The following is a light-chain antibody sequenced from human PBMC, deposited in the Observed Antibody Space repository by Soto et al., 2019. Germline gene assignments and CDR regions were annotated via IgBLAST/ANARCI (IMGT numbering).Light chain of an antibody. J-gene: IGLJ1*01. CDR2: DVT. Sequence: QSALTQPASVSGSPGPSITVSCTGTSSDVGGYNYVSWYQQYPGKAPRLMIYDVTNRPSGVSNRFSGSKSGNTASLTISGLQAEDEADYYCSSYRRGSTYVFGTGTKVTVL. V-gene: IGLV2-14*01. CDR3: SSYRRGSTYV. CDR1: SSDVGGYNY.